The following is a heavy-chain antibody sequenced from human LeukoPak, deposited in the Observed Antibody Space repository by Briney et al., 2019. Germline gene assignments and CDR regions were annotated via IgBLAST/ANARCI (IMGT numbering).Heavy chain of an antibody. CDR2: VSGSGGST. CDR1: GFTFSSYA. J-gene: IGHJ4*02. Sequence: QSGGSLRLSCAASGFTFSSYAMSWVRQAPGKGLEWVSAVSGSGGSTYYADSVKGRFTISRDNSKNTLYLQMNSLRAEDTAVYYCENEKVGYGDYGDYWGQGTLVTVSS. D-gene: IGHD4-17*01. CDR3: ENEKVGYGDYGDY. V-gene: IGHV3-23*01.